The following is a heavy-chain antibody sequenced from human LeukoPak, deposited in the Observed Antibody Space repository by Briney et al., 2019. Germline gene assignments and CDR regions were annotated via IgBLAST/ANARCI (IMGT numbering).Heavy chain of an antibody. D-gene: IGHD3-9*01. J-gene: IGHJ4*02. CDR2: ISSSGSTI. V-gene: IGHV3-11*04. Sequence: GGSLRLSCAASGFTFSDYYMSWIRQAPGKGLEWVSYISSSGSTIYYADSVKGRFTISRDNAKNSLYLQMNSLRAEDTAVYYCARDALRYYDILTGRPYYFDYWGQGTLVTVSS. CDR1: GFTFSDYY. CDR3: ARDALRYYDILTGRPYYFDY.